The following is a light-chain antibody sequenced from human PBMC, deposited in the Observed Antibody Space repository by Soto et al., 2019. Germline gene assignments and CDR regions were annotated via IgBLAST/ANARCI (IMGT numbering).Light chain of an antibody. Sequence: EIVLTQSPDSLSLSPGERATLSCRASQNVDKNYLAWYQQRPGLAPRLLIYDASIRATGIPDRFSGSGSGTDFTLSISRLEPEDFALYFCQQSNNWPYTFGQGTKLEIK. CDR3: QQSNNWPYT. CDR1: QNVDKNY. CDR2: DAS. J-gene: IGKJ2*01. V-gene: IGKV3D-20*02.